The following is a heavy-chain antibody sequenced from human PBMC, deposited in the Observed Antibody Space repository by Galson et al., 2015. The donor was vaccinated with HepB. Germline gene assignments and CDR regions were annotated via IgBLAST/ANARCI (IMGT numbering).Heavy chain of an antibody. Sequence: SLRLSCAASGFTFSRHAMNWVRQAPGKGLEWVSGINSDGGGAKHADSVKGRFTISRDNSRNALFLQMNSLRAEDTAVYYCAKGGGNDAFDIWGQGTLVTVSS. V-gene: IGHV3-23*01. J-gene: IGHJ3*02. CDR1: GFTFSRHA. CDR3: AKGGGNDAFDI. D-gene: IGHD4-23*01. CDR2: INSDGGGA.